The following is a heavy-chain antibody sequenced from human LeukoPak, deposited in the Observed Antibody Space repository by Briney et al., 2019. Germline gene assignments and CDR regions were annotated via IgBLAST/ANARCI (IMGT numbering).Heavy chain of an antibody. D-gene: IGHD1-14*01. V-gene: IGHV3-53*01. CDR2: LYSDANT. J-gene: IGHJ4*02. CDR1: GFTVITNV. Sequence: GGSLRLSCAASGFTVITNVMTWVREAPGNGLEWFSVLYSDANTKYADSVQGRFTISRNNSKNTLYLEMNSLSPDDTAVYYCARGVEPLAANTLAYWGQGTLVTVSS. CDR3: ARGVEPLAANTLAY.